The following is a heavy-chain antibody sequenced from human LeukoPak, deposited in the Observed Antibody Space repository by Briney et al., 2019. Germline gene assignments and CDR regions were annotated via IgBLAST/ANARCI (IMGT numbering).Heavy chain of an antibody. CDR3: ARDGDHSKGGLYYYYYYYMDV. CDR1: GYTFTSYY. J-gene: IGHJ6*03. V-gene: IGHV1-46*01. Sequence: ASVKVSCKASGYTFTSYYMHWVRQAPGQGLEWMGIINPSGGSTSYAQKFQGRVTMTRDMSTSTVYMELSSLRSEDTAVYYCARDGDHSKGGLYYYYYYYMDVWGKGTTVTVSS. D-gene: IGHD4-11*01. CDR2: INPSGGST.